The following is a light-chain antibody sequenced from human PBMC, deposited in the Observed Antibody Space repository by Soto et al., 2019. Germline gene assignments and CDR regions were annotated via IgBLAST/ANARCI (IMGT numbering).Light chain of an antibody. V-gene: IGKV3-15*01. J-gene: IGKJ2*01. CDR3: QQYNNWPPDT. CDR2: GAS. Sequence: EIILTQSPASLSVSPGERATLSCRASQSVNNNLAWYQQKRGQAPRLLIYGASTRSTGIPGRFRGSGSWTEFTLTITSLQSEDFAVYFCQQYNNWPPDTFGQGTKLEIK. CDR1: QSVNNN.